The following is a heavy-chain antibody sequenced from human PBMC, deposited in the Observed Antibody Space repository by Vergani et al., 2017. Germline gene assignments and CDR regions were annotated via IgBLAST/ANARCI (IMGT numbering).Heavy chain of an antibody. J-gene: IGHJ4*02. CDR2: IQFDVSNQ. CDR3: AKHFRGWGIDY. CDR1: GFTLSNYA. V-gene: IGHV3-30*02. Sequence: QVQLVESGGGVVQRGGSLRLSCATSGFTLSNYAMQWIRQGPGKGLEFVAFIQFDVSNQYYADSVKGRFTLSRDFSKNTLYLQMNSLRTDNTATYYCAKHFRGWGIDYWGQGTQVIVSS. D-gene: IGHD3-16*01.